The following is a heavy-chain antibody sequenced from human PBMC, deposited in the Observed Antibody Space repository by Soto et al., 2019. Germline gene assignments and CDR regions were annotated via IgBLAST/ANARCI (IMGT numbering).Heavy chain of an antibody. CDR2: ISAYNGNT. D-gene: IGHD3-10*01. V-gene: IGHV1-18*01. J-gene: IGHJ3*02. CDR1: GYTFTSYG. Sequence: ASVKVSCKASGYTFTSYGISWVRQAPGQGLEWMGWISAYNGNTNYAQKLQGRVTMTTDTSTSTAYMELRSLRSDDTAVYYCARSYYGWGSDDAFDIWGQGTMVTVSS. CDR3: ARSYYGWGSDDAFDI.